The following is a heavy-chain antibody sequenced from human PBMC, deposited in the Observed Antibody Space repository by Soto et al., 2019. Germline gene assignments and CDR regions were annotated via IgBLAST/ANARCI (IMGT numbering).Heavy chain of an antibody. CDR2: ISGSGGST. V-gene: IGHV3-23*01. Sequence: EVQLLESGGGLVQPGGSLRRSCAASGFTFSSYAMNWVRQGPGKGLAWVSVISGSGGSTYYADSVKGRFTISRDNSKNPLHLQMNSLRAEETAVYYCASRSSGWYFDYWGQGTLVTVSS. J-gene: IGHJ4*02. CDR3: ASRSSGWYFDY. D-gene: IGHD6-19*01. CDR1: GFTFSSYA.